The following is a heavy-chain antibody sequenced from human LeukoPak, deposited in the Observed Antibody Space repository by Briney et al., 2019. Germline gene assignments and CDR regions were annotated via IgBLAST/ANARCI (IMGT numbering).Heavy chain of an antibody. CDR3: ARNLDV. CDR2: VGIISDTV. V-gene: IGHV3-48*04. J-gene: IGHJ6*02. CDR1: GFSFGSYS. Sequence: GGSLRLSCAASGFSFGSYSMNWVRQAPGKGLEWISFVGIISDTVYYADSVKGRFTISRDNAQNSLYLQMDSLRAEDTAVYYCARNLDVWGQGTTVTVSS.